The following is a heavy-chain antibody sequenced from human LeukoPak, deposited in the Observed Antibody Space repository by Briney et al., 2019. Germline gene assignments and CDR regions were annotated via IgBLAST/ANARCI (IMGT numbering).Heavy chain of an antibody. CDR2: ISSSSSYI. D-gene: IGHD3-10*01. CDR3: ARVRGLLWFGESDY. CDR1: GFTFSSYS. V-gene: IGHV3-21*01. J-gene: IGHJ4*02. Sequence: GGSLRLSCAASGFTFSSYSMNGVGQAPGKGLEGVSSISSSSSYIYYADSVKGRFTISRDNAKNSLYLQMNSLRAEDTAVYYCARVRGLLWFGESDYWGQGTLVTVSS.